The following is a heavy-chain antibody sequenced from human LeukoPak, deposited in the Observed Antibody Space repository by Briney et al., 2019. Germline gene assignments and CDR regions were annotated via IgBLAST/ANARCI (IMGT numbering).Heavy chain of an antibody. CDR2: IRSKTYRGTT. J-gene: IGHJ4*02. CDR3: TSLDRGDY. D-gene: IGHD1-1*01. CDR1: GFTFGDYA. V-gene: IGHV3-49*04. Sequence: GGSLRLSCTASGFTFGDYAMSWVRQAPGKGLEWVGFIRSKTYRGTTEYAASVKGRFTISRDDSKSIAYLQMNSLKTEDTAVYYCTSLDRGDYWGQGTLVTVSS.